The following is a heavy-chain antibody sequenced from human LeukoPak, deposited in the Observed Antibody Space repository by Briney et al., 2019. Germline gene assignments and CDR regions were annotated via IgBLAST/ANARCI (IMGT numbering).Heavy chain of an antibody. D-gene: IGHD6-13*01. CDR3: ARGTVGNGPHGLDV. CDR1: GFSVGSNY. J-gene: IGHJ6*02. Sequence: SGGSQRLSCVASGFSVGSNYMTWVRQAPGKGLEWVSGTYSAGNTHYADSVKGRFTISRDNSKNTLCLQMNSLRAEDTAVYFCARGTVGNGPHGLDVWGQGTTVTVSS. V-gene: IGHV3-66*01. CDR2: TYSAGNT.